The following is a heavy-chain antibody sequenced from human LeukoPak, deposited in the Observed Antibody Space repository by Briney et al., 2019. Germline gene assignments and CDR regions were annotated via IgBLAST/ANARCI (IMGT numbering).Heavy chain of an antibody. V-gene: IGHV4-59*01. J-gene: IGHJ4*02. CDR2: IHSSAGS. CDR1: GGSISGFS. D-gene: IGHD6-19*01. CDR3: ARVGSEAVAGTGQYYFDY. Sequence: SETLSLTCTVSGGSISGFSWSWIRQSPGKGLEWIAYIHSSAGSTYNPSLKSRVTISVDTSKNQFSLKATSVTAADTAMYYCARVGSEAVAGTGQYYFDYWGQGILVTVSS.